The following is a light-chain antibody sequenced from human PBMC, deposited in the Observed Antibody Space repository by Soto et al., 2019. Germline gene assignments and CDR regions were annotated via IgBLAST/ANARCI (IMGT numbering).Light chain of an antibody. V-gene: IGKV3-20*01. Sequence: EIVLTQSPGTLSLSPGERATLSCRASQSVSNNYLAWYQQKPGQAPRLLIHGASNRATGIPDRFSGSGSGTDFTLTISRLEPEDSAVYYCQQYGDSITFGGGTKV. CDR2: GAS. CDR1: QSVSNNY. J-gene: IGKJ4*01. CDR3: QQYGDSIT.